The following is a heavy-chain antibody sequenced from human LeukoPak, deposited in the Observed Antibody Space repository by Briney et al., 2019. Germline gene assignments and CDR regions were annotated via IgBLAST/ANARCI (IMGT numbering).Heavy chain of an antibody. CDR2: IHVDGTT. Sequence: SETLSLTCSVSIVSVTSYYWSWFRQPVGKTLEWIGQIHVDGTTDYNPSLKSRVAMSIDTSNNQFSLQLTSVTAADTSVYFCAGRAQTTGYSFDYWGQGALVAVSS. CDR1: IVSVTSYY. CDR3: AGRAQTTGYSFDY. J-gene: IGHJ4*02. D-gene: IGHD2-15*01. V-gene: IGHV4-4*07.